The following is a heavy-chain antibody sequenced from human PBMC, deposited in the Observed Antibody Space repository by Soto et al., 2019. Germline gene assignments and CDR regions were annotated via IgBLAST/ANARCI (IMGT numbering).Heavy chain of an antibody. Sequence: AETLSLSCTVSGGSISSYYWSWIRQPPGKGLEWIGYIYYSGSTNYNPSLKSRVTISVDTSKNQFSLKLSSVTAADTAVYYCARVVGSGSYYNVNWFDPWGQGTLVTVSS. V-gene: IGHV4-59*01. CDR1: GGSISSYY. D-gene: IGHD3-10*01. J-gene: IGHJ5*02. CDR2: IYYSGST. CDR3: ARVVGSGSYYNVNWFDP.